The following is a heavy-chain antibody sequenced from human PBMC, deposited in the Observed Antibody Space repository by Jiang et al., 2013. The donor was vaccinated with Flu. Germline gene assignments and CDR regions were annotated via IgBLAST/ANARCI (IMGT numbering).Heavy chain of an antibody. CDR2: SIIWEH. CDR3: ARASVVAAANWFDP. D-gene: IGHD2-15*01. Sequence: GLVKPSETLSLTCTVSGGSISSSSYYWGWIRQPPGRGWSGLGVSIIWEHLLXPSLKSRVTISVDTSKNQXSLKLSSVTAADTAVYYCARASVVAAANWFDPWGQGTLVTVSS. V-gene: IGHV4-39*01. CDR1: GGSISSSSYY. J-gene: IGHJ5*02.